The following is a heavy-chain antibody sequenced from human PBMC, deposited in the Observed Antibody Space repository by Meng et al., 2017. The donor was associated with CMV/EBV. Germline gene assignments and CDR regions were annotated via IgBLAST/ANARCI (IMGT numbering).Heavy chain of an antibody. CDR3: ARGDYYGSGSYPLYNWFDP. D-gene: IGHD3-10*01. CDR2: IIPILGIA. CDR1: FSSYA. Sequence: FSSYAISWVRQAPGQELEWMGGIIPILGIANYAQKFQGRVTITADKSTSTAYMELSSLRSEDTAVYYCARGDYYGSGSYPLYNWFDPWGQGTLVTVSS. V-gene: IGHV1-69*10. J-gene: IGHJ5*02.